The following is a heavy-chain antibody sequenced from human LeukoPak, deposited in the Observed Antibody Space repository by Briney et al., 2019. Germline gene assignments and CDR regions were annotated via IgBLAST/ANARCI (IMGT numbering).Heavy chain of an antibody. D-gene: IGHD4-17*01. V-gene: IGHV1-69*13. CDR1: GGTFSSYA. CDR2: IIPIFGTA. J-gene: IGHJ5*02. Sequence: RASVKVSCKASGGTFSSYAISWVRQAPGQGLEWMGGIIPIFGTANYAQKFQGRVTITADESTSTAYMELSSLRSEDTAVYYCARGGNGDYVESETWFDPWGQGTLVTVSS. CDR3: ARGGNGDYVESETWFDP.